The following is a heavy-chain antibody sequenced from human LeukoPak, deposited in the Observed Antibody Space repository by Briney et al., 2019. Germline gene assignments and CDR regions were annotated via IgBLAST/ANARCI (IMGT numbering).Heavy chain of an antibody. V-gene: IGHV3-66*01. Sequence: GGSLRLSCAASGFTVSSNYMSWVRQAPGKGLEWVSVIYSGGSTYYADSVKGRFTISRDNSKNTLYLQMNNLRAEDTAVYYCASYGDYVPNYGMDVWGQGTTVTVSS. CDR3: ASYGDYVPNYGMDV. CDR2: IYSGGST. CDR1: GFTVSSNY. J-gene: IGHJ6*02. D-gene: IGHD4-17*01.